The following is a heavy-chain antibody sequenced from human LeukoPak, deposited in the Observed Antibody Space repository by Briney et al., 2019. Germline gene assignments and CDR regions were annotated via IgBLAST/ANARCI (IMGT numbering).Heavy chain of an antibody. CDR1: GFTFSSYG. V-gene: IGHV3-33*08. CDR3: ARAPSASTVTTGGFDY. Sequence: GGSLRLSCAASGFTFSSYGMHWVRQAPGKGLEWVAVIWYGGSNKYYADSVKGRFTISRDDSKNTLYLQMNSLRAEDTAVFYCARAPSASTVTTGGFDYWGQGTLVTVSS. CDR2: IWYGGSNK. J-gene: IGHJ4*02. D-gene: IGHD4-11*01.